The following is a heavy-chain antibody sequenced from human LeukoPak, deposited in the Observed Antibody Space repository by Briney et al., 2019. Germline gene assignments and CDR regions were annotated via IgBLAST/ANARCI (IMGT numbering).Heavy chain of an antibody. CDR2: ISGSGGST. Sequence: GSLRLSCAASGFTFSSYAMSWVRQAPGKGLEWVSAISGSGGSTYYADSVKGRFTISRDNSKNTLYLQMNSLRAEDTAVYYCAKAGELRYFGWLLFGGSAGYFDYWGQGTLVTVSS. CDR3: AKAGELRYFGWLLFGGSAGYFDY. V-gene: IGHV3-23*01. J-gene: IGHJ4*02. D-gene: IGHD3-9*01. CDR1: GFTFSSYA.